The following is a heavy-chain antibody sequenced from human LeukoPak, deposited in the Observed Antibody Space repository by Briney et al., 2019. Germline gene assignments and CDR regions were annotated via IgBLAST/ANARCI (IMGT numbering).Heavy chain of an antibody. CDR3: ARVLGWGSGSYTNHYYYGMDV. Sequence: SETLSLTCTVSGGSISSSNYYWGWIRQPPGKGLEWIGNIYFSGSTYYNSSLKSRVTISVHTSKNQFSLKLSSVTAADTAVYYCARVLGWGSGSYTNHYYYGMDVWGQGTTVTVSS. V-gene: IGHV4-39*07. CDR1: GGSISSSNYY. D-gene: IGHD3-10*01. J-gene: IGHJ6*02. CDR2: IYFSGST.